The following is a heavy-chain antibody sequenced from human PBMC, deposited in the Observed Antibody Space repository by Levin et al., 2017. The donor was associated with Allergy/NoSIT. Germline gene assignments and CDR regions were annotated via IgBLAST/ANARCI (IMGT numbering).Heavy chain of an antibody. CDR3: ARGGEGSIANLRRLNMDV. D-gene: IGHD3-16*01. CDR2: IWYDGGNR. Sequence: PGGSLRLSCAASGFTFSSYGMHWVRQAPGKGLEWVAVIWYDGGNRYYADSVKGRFTISRDNSKNTLYLQMNSLRAEDTAVYYCARGGEGSIANLRRLNMDVWGQGTTVTVSS. V-gene: IGHV3-33*01. CDR1: GFTFSSYG. J-gene: IGHJ6*02.